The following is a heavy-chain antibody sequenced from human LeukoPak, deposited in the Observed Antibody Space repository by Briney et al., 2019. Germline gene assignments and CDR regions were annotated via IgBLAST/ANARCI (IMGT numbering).Heavy chain of an antibody. J-gene: IGHJ5*02. D-gene: IGHD1-26*01. Sequence: ASVKVSCKASGGTFSNYASSWVRQAPGQGLEWMGGIVPGFGTADYAEQFHDRVTITADESTYTAYMELTSLRSDDTALYYCARWDAHYHEGNNWFDPWGQGTLVTVSS. CDR3: ARWDAHYHEGNNWFDP. CDR2: IVPGFGTA. CDR1: GGTFSNYA. V-gene: IGHV1-69*13.